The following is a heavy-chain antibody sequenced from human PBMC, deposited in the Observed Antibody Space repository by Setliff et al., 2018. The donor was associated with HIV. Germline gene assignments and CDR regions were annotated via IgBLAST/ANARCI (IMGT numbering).Heavy chain of an antibody. D-gene: IGHD2-15*01. V-gene: IGHV3-23*01. CDR2: VSDSGGFT. CDR3: AKSLNPKVVTVIDS. CDR1: GFTFSSYA. Sequence: GGSLRLSCAAPGFTFSSYAMSWVRQAPGKGLEWVSGVSDSGGFTNYVDSVKGRFTISRDNSKSTLYLQMNTLRAEDTAIYYCAKSLNPKVVTVIDSWGQGTLVTVSS. J-gene: IGHJ4*02.